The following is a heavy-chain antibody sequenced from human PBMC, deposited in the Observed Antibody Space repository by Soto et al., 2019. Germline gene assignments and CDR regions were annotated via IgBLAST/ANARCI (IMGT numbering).Heavy chain of an antibody. CDR2: IWYDGSNK. D-gene: IGHD3-10*01. CDR3: ARDPFRFGDRPHYFDH. V-gene: IGHV3-33*01. J-gene: IGHJ4*02. Sequence: GGSLRLSCAASGFTFSSYGMHWVRQAPGKGLEWVAVIWYDGSNKYYADSVKGRFTISRDNSKNTLYLQMNSLRAEDTAVYYCARDPFRFGDRPHYFDHWGQGTLVTVSS. CDR1: GFTFSSYG.